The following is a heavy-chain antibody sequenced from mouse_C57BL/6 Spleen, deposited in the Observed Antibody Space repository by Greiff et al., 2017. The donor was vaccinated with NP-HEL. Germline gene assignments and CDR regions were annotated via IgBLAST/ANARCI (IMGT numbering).Heavy chain of an antibody. CDR2: IYPGSGST. CDR3: ARPLQTAQADY. D-gene: IGHD3-2*02. Sequence: QVQLKQPGAELVKPGASVKMSCKASGYTFTSYWITWVKQRPGQGLEWIGDIYPGSGSTNYNEKFKSKATLTVDTSSSTAYMQLSSLTSEDSAVYYCARPLQTAQADYWGQGTTLTVSS. J-gene: IGHJ2*01. CDR1: GYTFTSYW. V-gene: IGHV1-55*01.